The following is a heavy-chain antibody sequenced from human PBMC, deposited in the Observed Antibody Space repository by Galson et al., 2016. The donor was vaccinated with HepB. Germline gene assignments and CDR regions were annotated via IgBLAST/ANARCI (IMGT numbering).Heavy chain of an antibody. J-gene: IGHJ2*01. CDR2: IYSDGSA. CDR3: AREKGYLTNWFFDL. V-gene: IGHV3-66*02. Sequence: SLRLSCAASGFVVSTKYMSWVRQAPGKGLEWVSVIYSDGSAYYADSVKGRFTISRDISKNMVDLQMNNLRAEGTAVYYCAREKGYLTNWFFDLWGRGTLVTVSS. D-gene: IGHD3-16*02. CDR1: GFVVSTKY.